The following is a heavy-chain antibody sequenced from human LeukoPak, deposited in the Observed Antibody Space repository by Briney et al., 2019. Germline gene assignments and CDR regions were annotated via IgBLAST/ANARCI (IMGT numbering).Heavy chain of an antibody. CDR1: GFTFSSYA. CDR3: ARDFSSGWTPADYYGMDV. CDR2: ISYDGSNK. D-gene: IGHD6-19*01. J-gene: IGHJ6*02. Sequence: GRSLRLSCAASGFTFSSYAMHWVRQAPGKGLEWVAVISYDGSNKYYADSVKGRFTISRDNSKNTLYLQMNSLRAEDTAVYYCARDFSSGWTPADYYGMDVWGRGTTVTVSS. V-gene: IGHV3-30-3*01.